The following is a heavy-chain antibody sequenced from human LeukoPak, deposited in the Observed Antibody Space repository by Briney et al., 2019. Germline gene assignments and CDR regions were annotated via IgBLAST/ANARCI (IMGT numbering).Heavy chain of an antibody. CDR3: AKGGIAAAPGYFDY. CDR1: GFTFDDHA. CDR2: ISWNSGRI. Sequence: GGSLRLSCAASGFTFDDHAMHWVRQAPGKGLEWVSGISWNSGRIGYADSVKGRFTISRDNSKNTLYLQMNSLRAEDTAVYYCAKGGIAAAPGYFDYWGQGTLVTVSS. J-gene: IGHJ4*02. V-gene: IGHV3-9*01. D-gene: IGHD6-13*01.